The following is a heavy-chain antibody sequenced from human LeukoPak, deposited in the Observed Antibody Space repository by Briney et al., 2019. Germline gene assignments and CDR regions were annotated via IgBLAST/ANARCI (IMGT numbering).Heavy chain of an antibody. CDR2: IYSGGET. V-gene: IGHV3-53*01. J-gene: IGHJ4*02. CDR3: AKDGFLWAFDY. Sequence: PGGSLRLSCAASGLAVSSNYMSWLRQAPGKGLEWVSIIYSGGETYYADSVKGRFTISRDNSKNTLYLQMNSLRAEDTAVYYCAKDGFLWAFDYWGQGTLVTVSS. D-gene: IGHD2-21*01. CDR1: GLAVSSNY.